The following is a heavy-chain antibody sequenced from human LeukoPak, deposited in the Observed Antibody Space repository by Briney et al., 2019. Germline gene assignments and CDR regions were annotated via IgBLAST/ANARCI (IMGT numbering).Heavy chain of an antibody. J-gene: IGHJ3*02. Sequence: GGSLRLSCVASGFTFSSTTMGWVRQAPGRGLEWVSSITAIDGRTYYADSVKGRFTISRDNSKNTLYLQMNSLRAEDTAVYYCALNGREVPSGAFDIWGQGTMVTVSS. CDR3: ALNGREVPSGAFDI. CDR2: ITAIDGRT. D-gene: IGHD3-16*02. V-gene: IGHV3-23*01. CDR1: GFTFSSTT.